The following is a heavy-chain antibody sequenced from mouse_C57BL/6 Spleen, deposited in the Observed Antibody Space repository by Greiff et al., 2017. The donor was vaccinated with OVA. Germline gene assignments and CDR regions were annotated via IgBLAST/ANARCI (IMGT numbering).Heavy chain of an antibody. CDR1: GYTFTSYW. CDR3: ARANAYFDY. CDR2: IDPSDSYT. J-gene: IGHJ2*01. Sequence: QVQLQQPGAELVMPGASVKLSCKASGYTFTSYWMHWVKQRPGQGLEWIGEIDPSDSYTNYNQKFKGKSTLTVDKSSSTAYMQLSSLTSEDSAVYYCARANAYFDYWGQGTTLTVSS. V-gene: IGHV1-69*01.